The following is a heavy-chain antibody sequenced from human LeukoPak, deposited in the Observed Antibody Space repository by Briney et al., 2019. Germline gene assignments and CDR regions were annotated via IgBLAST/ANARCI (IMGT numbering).Heavy chain of an antibody. J-gene: IGHJ4*02. D-gene: IGHD3-22*01. CDR3: ARAYDSSGYYIN. CDR1: GYTFTGYY. CDR2: INPNSGGT. Sequence: ASVKVSCKASGYTFTGYYMHWVRQAPGQGLEWMGWINPNSGGTNHAQKFQGRVTMTRDTSISTAYMELSRLRSDDTAVYYCARAYDSSGYYINWGQGTLVTVSS. V-gene: IGHV1-2*02.